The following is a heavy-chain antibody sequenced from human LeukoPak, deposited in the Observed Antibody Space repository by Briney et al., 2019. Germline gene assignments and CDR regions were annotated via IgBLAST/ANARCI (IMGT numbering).Heavy chain of an antibody. CDR1: GYSISSGYY. Sequence: SETLSLTCAVSGYSISSGYYWGWIRQPPGKGLEWIGSIYHSGSTYYNPPLKSRVTISVDTSKNQFSLKLSSVTAADTAVYYCARTEDFWSGYYAWYFDLWGRGTLVTVSS. D-gene: IGHD3-3*01. J-gene: IGHJ2*01. CDR3: ARTEDFWSGYYAWYFDL. V-gene: IGHV4-38-2*01. CDR2: IYHSGST.